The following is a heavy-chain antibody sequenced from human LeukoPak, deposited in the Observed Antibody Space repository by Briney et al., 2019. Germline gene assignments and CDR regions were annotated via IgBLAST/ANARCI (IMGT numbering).Heavy chain of an antibody. J-gene: IGHJ4*02. V-gene: IGHV3-7*03. D-gene: IGHD4-17*01. CDR2: IKKDGNEK. CDR1: GFTFSDYW. Sequence: GGSLRLSCTASGFTFSDYWMSWVRQAPGKGLEWLANIKKDGNEKYYVDSVKGRFTISRDNAKNSLYLQMNSLRVEDTALYYCAKDLGYGDYEADFDYWGQGTLVTVSS. CDR3: AKDLGYGDYEADFDY.